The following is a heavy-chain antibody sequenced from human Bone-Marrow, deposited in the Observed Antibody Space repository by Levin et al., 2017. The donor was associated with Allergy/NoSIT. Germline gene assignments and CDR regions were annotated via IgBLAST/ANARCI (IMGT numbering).Heavy chain of an antibody. Sequence: GGSLRLSCAASGFTFSSYEMNWVRQAPGKGLEWVSYISSSGSTIYYADSVKGRFTISRDNAKNSLYLQMNSLRAEDTAVYYCARERGYYDRPYGMDVWGQGTTVTVSS. CDR3: ARERGYYDRPYGMDV. J-gene: IGHJ6*02. D-gene: IGHD3-22*01. V-gene: IGHV3-48*03. CDR2: ISSSGSTI. CDR1: GFTFSSYE.